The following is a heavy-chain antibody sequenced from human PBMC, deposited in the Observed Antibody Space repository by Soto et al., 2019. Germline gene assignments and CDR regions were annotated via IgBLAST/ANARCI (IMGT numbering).Heavy chain of an antibody. CDR1: GFTFSSYA. CDR2: IAYDGSNK. CDR3: ARDSSGWRRYFDY. V-gene: IGHV3-30-3*01. D-gene: IGHD6-19*01. J-gene: IGHJ4*02. Sequence: QVQLVESGGGVVQPGRSLRLSCAASGFTFSSYAMHWVRQAPDKGLEWVAVIAYDGSNKYYADSVKGRFTISRDNSKNTLYLQMNSLRAEDTAVYYCARDSSGWRRYFDYWGQGTLVTVS.